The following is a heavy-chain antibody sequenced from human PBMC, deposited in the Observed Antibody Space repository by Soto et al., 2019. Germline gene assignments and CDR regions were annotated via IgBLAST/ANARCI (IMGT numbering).Heavy chain of an antibody. V-gene: IGHV1-8*01. CDR2: MNPNNGNT. J-gene: IGHJ4*02. D-gene: IGHD2-2*01. CDR3: ARDRVFVAVPAAAADY. Sequence: GASVKVSCKASGYTFTSYDINWVRQATGQGLEWMGWMNPNNGNTDYAQKFQGRVTMTTDTSTSTAYMELRSLRSDDTAVYYCARDRVFVAVPAAAADYWGQGTLVTVSS. CDR1: GYTFTSYD.